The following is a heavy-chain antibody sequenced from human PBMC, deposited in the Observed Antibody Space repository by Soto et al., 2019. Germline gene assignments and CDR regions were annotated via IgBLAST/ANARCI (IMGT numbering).Heavy chain of an antibody. CDR1: GYTLTELS. V-gene: IGHV1-24*01. D-gene: IGHD2-2*01. CDR3: ATVRSSTSWDGVAY. J-gene: IGHJ4*02. Sequence: ASVKVSCKVSGYTLTELSMHCVRQAPGKGLEWMGGFDPEDGETIYAQKFQGRVTMTEDTSTDTAYMELSSLRSEDTAVYYCATVRSSTSWDGVAYWXQGTLVTVSS. CDR2: FDPEDGET.